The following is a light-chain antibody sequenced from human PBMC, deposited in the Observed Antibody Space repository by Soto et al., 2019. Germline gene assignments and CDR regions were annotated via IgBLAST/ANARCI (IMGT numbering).Light chain of an antibody. Sequence: IQITQNTYSVSASVGDRVTITCRASQGISSWLAWYQQKPGTAPKVLIYHASNLQSGVPSRFSGSGSGTEFTLTISSLQPDDFATYYCQQYNIYSFGQGSNVDI. CDR1: QGISSW. CDR2: HAS. V-gene: IGKV1-5*01. CDR3: QQYNIYS. J-gene: IGKJ1*01.